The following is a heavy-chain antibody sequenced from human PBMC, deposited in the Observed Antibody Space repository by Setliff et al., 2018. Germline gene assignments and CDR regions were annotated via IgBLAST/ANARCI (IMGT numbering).Heavy chain of an antibody. D-gene: IGHD1-26*01. CDR3: CSGSYLFVY. Sequence: GESLRLSCAASGFTFSSYWMHWVRQAPGKGLVWVSRINSDRSSTSNADSVKGRFTISRDNAKNTLYLQMNSLRAEDTAVYYCCSGSYLFVYWGQGSLVTVSS. CDR2: INSDRSST. CDR1: GFTFSSYW. J-gene: IGHJ4*02. V-gene: IGHV3-74*01.